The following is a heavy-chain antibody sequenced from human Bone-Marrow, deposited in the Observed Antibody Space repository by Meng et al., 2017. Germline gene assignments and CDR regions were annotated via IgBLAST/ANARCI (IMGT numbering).Heavy chain of an antibody. V-gene: IGHV4-61*01. J-gene: IGHJ4*02. CDR2: IYYSGST. CDR3: ARETYYYDRHIDY. D-gene: IGHD3-22*01. Sequence: SETLSLTCTVSGGSVSSGSYYWSWIRQPPGKGLEWIGYIYYSGSTNYNPSLKSRVTISVDTSKNQFSLKLSSVTAADTAVYYRARETYYYDRHIDYWGQGTLVTVSS. CDR1: GGSVSSGSYY.